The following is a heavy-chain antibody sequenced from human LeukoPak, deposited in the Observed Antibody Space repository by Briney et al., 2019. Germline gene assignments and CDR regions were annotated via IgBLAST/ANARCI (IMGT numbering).Heavy chain of an antibody. J-gene: IGHJ4*02. CDR2: INHSGST. Sequence: PSETLSLTCAVYGGSFSGYYWGWIRQPPGKGLEWIGEINHSGSTNYNPSLKSRVTISVDTSKNQFSLKLSSVTAADTAVYYCARGEAANDYWGQGTLVTVSS. V-gene: IGHV4-34*01. CDR1: GGSFSGYY. CDR3: ARGEAANDY.